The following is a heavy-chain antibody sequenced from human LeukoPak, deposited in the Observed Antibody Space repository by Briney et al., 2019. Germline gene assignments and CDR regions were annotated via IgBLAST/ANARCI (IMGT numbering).Heavy chain of an antibody. CDR3: VREADGDYSYYFDY. J-gene: IGHJ4*02. V-gene: IGHV3-7*01. CDR2: VKQDGSEK. D-gene: IGHD4-17*01. Sequence: GGSLRLSCAASGFTFSSYWMSWVRQAPGKGLEWVANVKQDGSEKYYVDSVKGRFTISRDNAKNSLYLQMNSLRAEDTAVYYCVREADGDYSYYFDYWGQGTLVTVSS. CDR1: GFTFSSYW.